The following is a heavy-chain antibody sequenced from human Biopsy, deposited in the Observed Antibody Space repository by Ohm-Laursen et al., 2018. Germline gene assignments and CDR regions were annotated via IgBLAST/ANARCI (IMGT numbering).Heavy chain of an antibody. V-gene: IGHV4-31*03. CDR3: VREPKTGTAEAWYFDL. J-gene: IGHJ2*01. Sequence: SETLSLTCSVSGASVKTSGYFWAWLRQRPGKGLEWIGYISYNERTHYNPSLTSRLAISFDTSNNRISLQLRSVSVADTAVYYFVREPKTGTAEAWYFDLWGRGSPVTVPS. D-gene: IGHD3-9*01. CDR1: GASVKTSGYF. CDR2: ISYNERT.